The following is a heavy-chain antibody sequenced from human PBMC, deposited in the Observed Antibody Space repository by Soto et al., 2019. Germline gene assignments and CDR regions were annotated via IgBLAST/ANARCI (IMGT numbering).Heavy chain of an antibody. J-gene: IGHJ6*02. Sequence: SETLSLTCTVSGGSISRGDYYWSWIRQPPGKGLEWIGYIYYSGSTYYTPSLKSRVTISVDTSKNQFSLKLSSVTAADTAVYYCARDSSNTAMGSSYYYYGMDVWGQGTTVTVSS. V-gene: IGHV4-30-4*01. D-gene: IGHD5-18*01. CDR2: IYYSGST. CDR1: GGSISRGDYY. CDR3: ARDSSNTAMGSSYYYYGMDV.